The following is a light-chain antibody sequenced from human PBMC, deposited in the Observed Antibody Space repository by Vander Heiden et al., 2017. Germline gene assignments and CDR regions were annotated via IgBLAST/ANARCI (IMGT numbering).Light chain of an antibody. V-gene: IGKV1-8*01. CDR3: QQYYSYPVT. J-gene: IGKJ4*01. CDR2: GAS. CDR1: QGISSH. Sequence: AIRMTPSPSSFSASTGGRVTITCRASQGISSHLAWYQQKPGKAPKLLIYGASTSQRGGPSRCSGSGSGTDFTVTISFLQSEDFATYYCQQYYSYPVTFGGGTKVEIK.